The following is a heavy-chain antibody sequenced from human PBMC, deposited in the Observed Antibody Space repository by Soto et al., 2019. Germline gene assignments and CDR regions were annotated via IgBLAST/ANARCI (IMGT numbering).Heavy chain of an antibody. J-gene: IGHJ4*02. D-gene: IGHD3-22*01. CDR3: ARSFSGYLDY. Sequence: SETLSLTCTVSGGSISSGGYYWSWIRQHPGKGLEWIGYIYYSGSTYYNPSLKSRVTISVDTSKNQFSLKLSSVTAADTAVYYCARSFSGYLDYWGQGTLVTVSS. V-gene: IGHV4-31*03. CDR1: GGSISSGGYY. CDR2: IYYSGST.